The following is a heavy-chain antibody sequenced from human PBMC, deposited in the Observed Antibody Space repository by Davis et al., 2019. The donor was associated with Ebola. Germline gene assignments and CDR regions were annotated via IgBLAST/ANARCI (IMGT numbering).Heavy chain of an antibody. D-gene: IGHD3-22*01. Sequence: SLKISCAASGFTFDDYAMHWVRQAPGKGLEWVSGISWNSGSIGYADSVKGRFTISRDNAKNSLYLQMNSLRAEDTALYYCAKDISPRYDSSGYYDYWGQGTLVTVSS. J-gene: IGHJ4*02. CDR2: ISWNSGSI. V-gene: IGHV3-9*01. CDR3: AKDISPRYDSSGYYDY. CDR1: GFTFDDYA.